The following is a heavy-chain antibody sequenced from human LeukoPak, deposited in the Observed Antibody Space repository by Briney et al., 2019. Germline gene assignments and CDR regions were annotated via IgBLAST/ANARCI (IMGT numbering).Heavy chain of an antibody. D-gene: IGHD2-15*01. V-gene: IGHV1-69*04. J-gene: IGHJ5*02. CDR3: ARDVSCSGGSCQTDWFDP. Sequence: SVKVSCKASGGTFSSYTISWVRQAPGQGLEWMGRIIPILGIANYAQKFQGRVTITADKSTSTAYMELSSLRSEDTDVYYCARDVSCSGGSCQTDWFDPWGQGTLVTVSS. CDR2: IIPILGIA. CDR1: GGTFSSYT.